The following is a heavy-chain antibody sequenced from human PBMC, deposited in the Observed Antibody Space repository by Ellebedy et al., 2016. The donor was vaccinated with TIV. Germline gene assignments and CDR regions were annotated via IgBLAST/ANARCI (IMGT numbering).Heavy chain of an antibody. J-gene: IGHJ6*02. CDR2: IYPGDSDT. CDR3: ARRGPQYYYGLDV. CDR1: GYSFTNYW. V-gene: IGHV5-51*01. Sequence: PGGSLRLSCKGSGYSFTNYWIVWVRQMPGKGLEWMGIIYPGDSDTRYSPSFQGQVTISADESINIAYLQWSSLKALDTAIYYCARRGPQYYYGLDVWGQGTTVTVSS. D-gene: IGHD6-25*01.